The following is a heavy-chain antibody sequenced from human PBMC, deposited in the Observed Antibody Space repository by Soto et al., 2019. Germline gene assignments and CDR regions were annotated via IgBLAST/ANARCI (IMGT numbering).Heavy chain of an antibody. CDR1: GGTFSSYA. J-gene: IGHJ4*02. V-gene: IGHV1-69*12. D-gene: IGHD2-21*02. Sequence: QVQLVQSGAEVKKPGSSVKVSCKASGGTFSSYAISWVRQAPGQGLEWMGGIIPIFGTANYAQKFQGRVTITAXXSXSXXYMELSSLRSEDTAVYYCARGVSAYCGGDCLPRDYWGQGTLVTVSS. CDR3: ARGVSAYCGGDCLPRDY. CDR2: IIPIFGTA.